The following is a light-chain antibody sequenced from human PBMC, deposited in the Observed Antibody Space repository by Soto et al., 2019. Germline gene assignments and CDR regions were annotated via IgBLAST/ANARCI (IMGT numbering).Light chain of an antibody. J-gene: IGLJ2*01. CDR3: QSYDSCLSGLV. Sequence: QSVLTQPPSVSGAPGQRVTISCTGSSSNIGAGYDVHWYQQLPGTAPKLLIYGNSNRPSGVPDRFSGSKSGTSASLAITGLQAEDEADYDCQSYDSCLSGLVFGGGTKLTVL. V-gene: IGLV1-40*01. CDR1: SSNIGAGYD. CDR2: GNS.